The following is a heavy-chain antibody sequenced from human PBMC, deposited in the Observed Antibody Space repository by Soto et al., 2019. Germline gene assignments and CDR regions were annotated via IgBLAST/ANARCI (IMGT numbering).Heavy chain of an antibody. CDR3: AREYVVVVEAHSRKYDYYYMDV. D-gene: IGHD2-15*01. CDR1: GFTFSGYW. Sequence: GGSLRLSCAASGFTFSGYWMGWVRQPPGKGLEWVANIKEDGSEKHYVDSVKGRFTISRDNAKNSLYLQLNSLRAEDTAVYYCAREYVVVVEAHSRKYDYYYMDVWGNGTTVTVSS. CDR2: IKEDGSEK. J-gene: IGHJ6*03. V-gene: IGHV3-7*01.